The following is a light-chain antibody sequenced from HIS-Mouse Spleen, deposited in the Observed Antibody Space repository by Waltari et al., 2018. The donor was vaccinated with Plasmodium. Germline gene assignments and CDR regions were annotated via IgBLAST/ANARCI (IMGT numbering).Light chain of an antibody. J-gene: IGLJ2*01. CDR1: SSDVGGYNY. CDR3: CSYAGSYTLV. Sequence: QSALTQPRSVSGSPGQSVTISCTGTSSDVGGYNYVSLYQQHPGQAPKLMIYDVSKRPSGVPDRFSGSKSGNTASLTISGLQAEDEADYYCCSYAGSYTLVFGGGTKLTVL. V-gene: IGLV2-11*01. CDR2: DVS.